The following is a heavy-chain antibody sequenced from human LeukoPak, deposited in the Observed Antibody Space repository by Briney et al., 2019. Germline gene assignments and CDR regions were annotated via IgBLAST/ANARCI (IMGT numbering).Heavy chain of an antibody. Sequence: ASVKVSCKASGYTFTGYYMHWVRQAPGQGLEWMGWINPNSGGTNYAQKFQGRVTMTRDTSISTAYMELSRLRSDDTAVYYCARDYGDPSTFYFDYWGQGTLVTVSS. J-gene: IGHJ4*02. CDR3: ARDYGDPSTFYFDY. V-gene: IGHV1-2*02. D-gene: IGHD4-17*01. CDR1: GYTFTGYY. CDR2: INPNSGGT.